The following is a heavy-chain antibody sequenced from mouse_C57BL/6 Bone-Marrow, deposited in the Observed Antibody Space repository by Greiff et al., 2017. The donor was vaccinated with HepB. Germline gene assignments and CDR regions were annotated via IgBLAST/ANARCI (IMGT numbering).Heavy chain of an antibody. D-gene: IGHD1-1*01. CDR1: GYTFTSYG. CDR2: IYPRSGNT. V-gene: IGHV1-81*01. Sequence: QVQLQHSGAELARPGASVKLSCKASGYTFTSYGISWVKQRTGQGLEWIGEIYPRSGNTYYNEKFKGKATLTADKSSSTAYMELRSLTSEDSAVYFCAPQAVITTVVADAYWGQGTLVTVSA. CDR3: APQAVITTVVADAY. J-gene: IGHJ3*01.